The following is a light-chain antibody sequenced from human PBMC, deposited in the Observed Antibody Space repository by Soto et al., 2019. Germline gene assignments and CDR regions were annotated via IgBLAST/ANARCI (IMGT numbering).Light chain of an antibody. J-gene: IGKJ5*01. CDR1: QSVSND. V-gene: IGKV3-15*01. CDR3: QQHNNWPPIT. CDR2: GSS. Sequence: EMVLTQSPCTLSLSPGDRATLSCRASQSVSNDYVAWVQQKPGQTPRLLMYGSSIRATGIPARFSGSGSGTEFTLTISSLQSEDFAVYYCQQHNNWPPITFGQGTRLEI.